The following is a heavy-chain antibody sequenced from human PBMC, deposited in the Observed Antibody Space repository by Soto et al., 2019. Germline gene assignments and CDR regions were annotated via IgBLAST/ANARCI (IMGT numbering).Heavy chain of an antibody. CDR1: GGSISSGDYY. D-gene: IGHD3-10*01. V-gene: IGHV4-30-4*01. Sequence: PSETLSLTCTVSGGSISSGDYYWSWIRQPPGKGLEWIGYIYYSGSTYYNPSLKSRVTISVDTSKNQFSLKLSSVTAADTAVYYCARGSLLLWFGLDYWGQGTLVTV. J-gene: IGHJ4*02. CDR3: ARGSLLLWFGLDY. CDR2: IYYSGST.